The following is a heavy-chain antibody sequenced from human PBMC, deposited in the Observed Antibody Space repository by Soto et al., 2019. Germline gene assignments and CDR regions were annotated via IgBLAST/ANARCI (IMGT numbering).Heavy chain of an antibody. V-gene: IGHV3-30-3*01. CDR3: ARAPSGSYPEFDY. CDR2: ITYDGSNQ. D-gene: IGHD1-26*01. CDR1: GFIFSSYT. J-gene: IGHJ4*02. Sequence: VGSLRLSCAASGFIFSSYTMHWVRQAPGKGLEWVGVITYDGSNQYYADSVKGRFTISRDNSRNMLFLQMNSLRPDDTAVYYCARAPSGSYPEFDYWGQGTLVTVSS.